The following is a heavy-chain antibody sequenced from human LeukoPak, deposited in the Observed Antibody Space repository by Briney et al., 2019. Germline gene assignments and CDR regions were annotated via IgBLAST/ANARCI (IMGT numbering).Heavy chain of an antibody. D-gene: IGHD2-2*02. CDR3: VKGCSYTSCYTSDY. J-gene: IGHJ4*02. Sequence: GGFLRLSCAASGFTFNNYAMTWVRQAPGKGLEWVSTISGSGDSTHYADSVKGRFTISRDNSKNMLYLQMNSLRVEDTAIYYCVKGCSYTSCYTSDYWGQGTLVTVSS. V-gene: IGHV3-23*01. CDR2: ISGSGDST. CDR1: GFTFNNYA.